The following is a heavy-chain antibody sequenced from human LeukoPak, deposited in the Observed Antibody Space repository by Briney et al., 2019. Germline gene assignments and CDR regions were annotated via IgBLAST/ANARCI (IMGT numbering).Heavy chain of an antibody. CDR1: GFTFDDYA. J-gene: IGHJ4*02. Sequence: GRSLRLSCAASGFTFDDYAMHWVRQAPGKGLEWVSGISWNSGSIGYADSVKGRFTISRDNAKNSPYLQMNSLRAEDTALYYCAKSTPYSSSWYNGGYYFDYWGQGTLVTVSS. V-gene: IGHV3-9*01. CDR2: ISWNSGSI. CDR3: AKSTPYSSSWYNGGYYFDY. D-gene: IGHD6-13*01.